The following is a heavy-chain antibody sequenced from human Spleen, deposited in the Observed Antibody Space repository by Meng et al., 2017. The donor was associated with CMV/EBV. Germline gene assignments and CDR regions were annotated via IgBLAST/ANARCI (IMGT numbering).Heavy chain of an antibody. D-gene: IGHD2-15*01. J-gene: IGHJ5*02. V-gene: IGHV1-2*02. CDR3: AIAPLGYCSTVSCYGTWFDP. CDR1: GYTFTGYY. CDR2: INPGSGAT. Sequence: ASVKVSCKASGYTFTGYYIHWVRQAQAPGQGLEWMGGINPGSGATNYAQRFQGRITMTRDTSINTAYMDLSGLKSDDTAVYFCAIAPLGYCSTVSCYGTWFDPWGQGTLVTVSS.